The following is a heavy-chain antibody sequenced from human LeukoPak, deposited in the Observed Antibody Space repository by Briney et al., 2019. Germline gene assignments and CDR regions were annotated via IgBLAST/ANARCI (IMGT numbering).Heavy chain of an antibody. CDR1: GGSISSGGYY. D-gene: IGHD6-13*01. CDR2: IYYSGST. Sequence: PSQTLSLTCTVPGGSISSGGYYWGWIRQPPGKGLEWIGSIYYSGSTYYNPSLKSRVTISVDTSKNQFSLKLSSVTAADTAVYYCARHSIAAAGPTGYWGQGTLVTVSS. CDR3: ARHSIAAAGPTGY. J-gene: IGHJ4*02. V-gene: IGHV4-39*01.